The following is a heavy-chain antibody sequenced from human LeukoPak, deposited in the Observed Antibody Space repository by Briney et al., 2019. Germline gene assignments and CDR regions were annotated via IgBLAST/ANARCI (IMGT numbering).Heavy chain of an antibody. CDR1: GYNLSNYW. Sequence: GESLKISCKGFGYNLSNYWIGWVRQMPGKGLEWMGIIHPGDSSTRYSPSLQGQVTILSDKSINTAYLQWSSLKASDTAMYYCARRQCSGGSCYYFDFWGQGTLVTVSS. CDR3: ARRQCSGGSCYYFDF. J-gene: IGHJ4*02. D-gene: IGHD2-15*01. CDR2: IHPGDSST. V-gene: IGHV5-51*01.